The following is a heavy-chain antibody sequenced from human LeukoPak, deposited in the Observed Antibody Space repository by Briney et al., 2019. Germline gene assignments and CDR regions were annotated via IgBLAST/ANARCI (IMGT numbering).Heavy chain of an antibody. V-gene: IGHV1-2*02. D-gene: IGHD1-14*01. Sequence: ASVKVSCKVSGYTLTELSMHWVRQAPGKGLEWMGWINPNSGGTNYAQKFQGRVTMTRDTSISTAYMELSRLRSDDTAVYYCARVQAGNPLDYWGQGTLVTVSS. CDR2: INPNSGGT. J-gene: IGHJ4*02. CDR3: ARVQAGNPLDY. CDR1: GYTLTELS.